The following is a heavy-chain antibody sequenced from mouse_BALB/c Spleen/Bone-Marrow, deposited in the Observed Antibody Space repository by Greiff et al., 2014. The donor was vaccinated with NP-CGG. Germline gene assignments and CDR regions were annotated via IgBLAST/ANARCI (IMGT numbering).Heavy chain of an antibody. Sequence: EVQLVESGGGLVQPGGFLRLSCTTSGFTFTNYFMTWVRQPPGKALEWLGFIRNKANGYTTEYNPSVKGRFTISRDNSQGIFYLQMNTLRAEDSAIYYCARDYNGYFDFWGQGTTLTVSS. CDR2: IRNKANGYTT. CDR3: ARDYNGYFDF. J-gene: IGHJ2*01. V-gene: IGHV7-3*02. CDR1: GFTFTNYF. D-gene: IGHD6-1*01.